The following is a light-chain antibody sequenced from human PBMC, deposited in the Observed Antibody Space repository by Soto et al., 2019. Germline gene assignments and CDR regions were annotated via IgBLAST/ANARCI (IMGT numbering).Light chain of an antibody. CDR3: QQYNRWPLS. V-gene: IGKV3-15*01. CDR1: QDVSNY. J-gene: IGKJ5*01. Sequence: EILMTQAPATLPLSPGEGLTLSCRAAQDVSNYVAWYQQKRGQAPRLLIYDASARASGVPARFSGTGSGTDFTLTISGLQAEDFAVYFCQQYNRWPLSFGQGTRLEIK. CDR2: DAS.